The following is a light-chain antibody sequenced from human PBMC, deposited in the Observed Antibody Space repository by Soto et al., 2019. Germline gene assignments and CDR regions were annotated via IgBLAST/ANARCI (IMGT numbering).Light chain of an antibody. V-gene: IGLV2-14*01. CDR3: SSYVSSSTYV. CDR1: RTDVGGYDF. CDR2: EVS. Sequence: QSALTQPASVSGSPGQSITISCTGTRTDVGGYDFVSWYQQHPGKVPKLIIYEVSNRPSGVSNRFSGSKSGNTASLTISGLQAEDEADYYCSSYVSSSTYVFGSGTQLTVL. J-gene: IGLJ7*01.